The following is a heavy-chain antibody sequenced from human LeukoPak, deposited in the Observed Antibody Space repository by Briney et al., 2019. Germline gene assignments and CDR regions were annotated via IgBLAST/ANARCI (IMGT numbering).Heavy chain of an antibody. V-gene: IGHV3-30-3*01. D-gene: IGHD2-8*01. J-gene: IGHJ6*02. CDR3: ARYEMMYATTSHYHGMDV. Sequence: GGSLRLSCAASGFTYTTYAMHWVRQAPGTGLEWVAAISYDGTTEYYADSEKGRFTISRDNSKNMLYLQMNSLRTEDTALYYCARYEMMYATTSHYHGMDVWGQGTTVTVSS. CDR1: GFTYTTYA. CDR2: ISYDGTTE.